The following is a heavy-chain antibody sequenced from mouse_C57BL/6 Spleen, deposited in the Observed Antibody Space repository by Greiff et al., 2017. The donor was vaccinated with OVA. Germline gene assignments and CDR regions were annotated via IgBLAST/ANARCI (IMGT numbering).Heavy chain of an antibody. J-gene: IGHJ1*03. CDR1: GFTFSDYG. Sequence: EVKLEESGGGLVKPGGSLKLSCAASGFTFSDYGMHWVRQAPEKGLEWVAYISSGSSTIYYADTVKGRFTISRDNAKNTLFLQMTSLRSEDTAMYYCAKPTVVATRAHWYFDVWGTGTTVTVSS. CDR2: ISSGSSTI. CDR3: AKPTVVATRAHWYFDV. D-gene: IGHD1-1*01. V-gene: IGHV5-17*01.